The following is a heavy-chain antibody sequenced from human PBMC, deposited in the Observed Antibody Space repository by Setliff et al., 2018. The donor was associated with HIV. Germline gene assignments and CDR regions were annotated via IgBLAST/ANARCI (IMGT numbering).Heavy chain of an antibody. D-gene: IGHD3-3*01. CDR1: GGSISSHY. CDR3: ARGVVDYDFWSGSGDYYYMDV. Sequence: SETLSLTCTVSGGSISSHYWSWIRQSPGRGLAWIGYIYYSVSTKYNPSLKSRVSMSIDTSKNQFSLKMSSVTAADTAVYYCARGVVDYDFWSGSGDYYYMDVWGKGTTVTVSS. V-gene: IGHV4-59*11. J-gene: IGHJ6*03. CDR2: IYYSVST.